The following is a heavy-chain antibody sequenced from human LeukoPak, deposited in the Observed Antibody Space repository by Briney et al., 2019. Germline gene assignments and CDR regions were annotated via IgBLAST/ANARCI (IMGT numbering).Heavy chain of an antibody. CDR2: ISSSTGYT. CDR1: GFTFSDCY. J-gene: IGHJ6*02. Sequence: GGSLRLSCAASGFTFSDCYMAWIRQAPGKGLEWVSYISSSTGYTNYGDSLKGRFTISRDNPKNSLYLQMNSLRAEDTAVYYCARVGQEYYYGMDVWGQGTTVTVSS. V-gene: IGHV3-11*06. CDR3: ARVGQEYYYGMDV. D-gene: IGHD2/OR15-2a*01.